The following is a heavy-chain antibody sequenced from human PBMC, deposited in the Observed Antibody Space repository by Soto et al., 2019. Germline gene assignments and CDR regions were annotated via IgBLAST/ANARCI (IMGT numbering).Heavy chain of an antibody. CDR1: GYTLTELS. CDR2: FDPEDGET. D-gene: IGHD3-22*01. Sequence: ASVKVSCRVSGYTLTELSMHWVRQAPGKGLEWMGGFDPEDGETIYAQKFQGRVTMTEDTSTDTAYMELSSLRSEDTAVYYCATEPMYYYDSSGYKNWFDPWGQGTLVTVSS. CDR3: ATEPMYYYDSSGYKNWFDP. J-gene: IGHJ5*02. V-gene: IGHV1-24*01.